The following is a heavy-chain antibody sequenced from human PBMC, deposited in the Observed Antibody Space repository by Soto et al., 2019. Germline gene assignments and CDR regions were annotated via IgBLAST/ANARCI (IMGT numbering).Heavy chain of an antibody. CDR1: GGTFSSYA. V-gene: IGHV1-69*01. CDR2: IIPIFGTA. Sequence: QVQLVQSGAEVKKPGSSVKVSCKASGGTFSSYAISWVRQAPGQGLEWMGGIIPIFGTANYAQKFQGRVTITADEATSTAYMELSSLRSVDTAVYYCARDYGGCSGGSCYSFDYWGQGTLVTVSS. J-gene: IGHJ4*02. D-gene: IGHD2-15*01. CDR3: ARDYGGCSGGSCYSFDY.